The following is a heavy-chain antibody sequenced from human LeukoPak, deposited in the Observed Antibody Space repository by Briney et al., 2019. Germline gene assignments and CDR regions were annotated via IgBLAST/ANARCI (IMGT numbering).Heavy chain of an antibody. CDR1: GGSIGSYY. V-gene: IGHV4-59*08. J-gene: IGHJ4*02. CDR2: IYYSGST. CDR3: ARPAVAGNFDY. Sequence: SETLSLTCSVSGGSIGSYYWSWIRQPPGKGLEWIGYIYYSGSTDYNPSLKSRVTISVDTSKNQFFLILSSVTAADTAVYYCARPAVAGNFDYWGQGTLVTVSS. D-gene: IGHD6-19*01.